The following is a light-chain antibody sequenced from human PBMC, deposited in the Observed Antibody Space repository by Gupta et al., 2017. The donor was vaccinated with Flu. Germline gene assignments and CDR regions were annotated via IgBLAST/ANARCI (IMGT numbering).Light chain of an antibody. Sequence: QSVLPQPPSASGTPGQRVTIPCSGSSSNNGSNTVNWYQQLPETAPKLLIYSNNQRPSGVPDRFSGSKSGTSASLAISGLQSEDEADYHCAAWDDSLNGWVFGGGTKLTVL. V-gene: IGLV1-44*01. CDR1: SSNNGSNT. J-gene: IGLJ3*02. CDR2: SNN. CDR3: AAWDDSLNGWV.